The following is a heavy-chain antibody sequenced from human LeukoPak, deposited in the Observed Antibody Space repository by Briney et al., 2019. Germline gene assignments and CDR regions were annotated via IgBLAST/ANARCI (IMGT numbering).Heavy chain of an antibody. Sequence: YNGNTNYAQKLQGRVTMTTHTSTSTAYMELRSLRSDDTAVYYCARDTIFGVVMLTYHWFDPWGQGTLVTVSS. D-gene: IGHD3-3*01. J-gene: IGHJ5*02. CDR2: YNGNT. V-gene: IGHV1-18*01. CDR3: ARDTIFGVVMLTYHWFDP.